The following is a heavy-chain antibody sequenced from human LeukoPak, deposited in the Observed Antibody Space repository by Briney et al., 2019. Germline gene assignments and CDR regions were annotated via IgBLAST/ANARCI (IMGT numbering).Heavy chain of an antibody. Sequence: GESLKISCKGSGYSFTSYWIAWVRQMPGKGLERMGIIYPGDSDTRYSPSFQGQVTISADKSISTAYLQWSSLKASDTAMYYSARLPTVTTNFDYWGQGTLVTVSS. CDR1: GYSFTSYW. D-gene: IGHD4-17*01. V-gene: IGHV5-51*01. J-gene: IGHJ4*02. CDR3: ARLPTVTTNFDY. CDR2: IYPGDSDT.